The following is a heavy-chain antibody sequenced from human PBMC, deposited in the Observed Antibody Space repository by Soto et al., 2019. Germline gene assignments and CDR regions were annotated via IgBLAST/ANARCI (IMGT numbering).Heavy chain of an antibody. Sequence: QVQLVQSGAEVKKPGASEKVPCKAFGSTFNAFYMHWVRQAPGPGLEWMVVINPSGDGTSYAQKFQGGVTMTKETYTSTDYMELSSLRAEDTAVYYCAGVALGYDSADVWGQGTTVTVSS. CDR1: GSTFNAFY. D-gene: IGHD1-20*01. V-gene: IGHV1-46*02. CDR3: AGVALGYDSADV. CDR2: INPSGDGT. J-gene: IGHJ6*02.